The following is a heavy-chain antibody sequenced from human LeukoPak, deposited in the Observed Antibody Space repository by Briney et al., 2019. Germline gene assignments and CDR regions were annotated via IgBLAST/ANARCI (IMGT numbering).Heavy chain of an antibody. D-gene: IGHD3-22*01. CDR1: GFTFSNYW. CDR3: ARGRGGYFYTLIDY. CDR2: IKQDETEK. V-gene: IGHV3-7*01. J-gene: IGHJ4*02. Sequence: GGSLRLSCAASGFTFSNYWMNWVRQAPGKGLEWVANIKQDETEKYYVGSVKGRFTISRDNAKNSLYLQMNSLRAEDTAVYYCARGRGGYFYTLIDYWGQGILVTVSS.